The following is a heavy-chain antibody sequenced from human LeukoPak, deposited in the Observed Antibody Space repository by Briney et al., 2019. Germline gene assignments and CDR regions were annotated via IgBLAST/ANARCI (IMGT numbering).Heavy chain of an antibody. CDR1: GGSISSGSYY. D-gene: IGHD3-22*01. Sequence: SETLSLTCTVSGGSISSGSYYWSWIRQPPGKGLEWIGSIYYSGTTHYNPSLESRVTISVDTSKNQFSLKLSSVTAADTAVYYCARARNYYDSSGFYYEGDAFDIWGQGTMVTVSS. CDR3: ARARNYYDSSGFYYEGDAFDI. CDR2: IYYSGTT. V-gene: IGHV4-39*07. J-gene: IGHJ3*02.